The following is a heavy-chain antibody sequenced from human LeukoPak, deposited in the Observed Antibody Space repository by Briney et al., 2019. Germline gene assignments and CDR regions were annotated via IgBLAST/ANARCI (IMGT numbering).Heavy chain of an antibody. D-gene: IGHD4-17*01. V-gene: IGHV4-34*01. CDR3: ARQLYGSDY. CDR2: VNHSGYT. CDR1: GFTFSSYW. J-gene: IGHJ4*02. Sequence: PGGSLRLSCAASGFTFSSYWMSWVRQAPGKGLEWIGEVNHSGYTNYNPSLKGRVTISVDPSKNQLSLKLSSVTAADTAVYYCARQLYGSDYWGQGTLVTVSS.